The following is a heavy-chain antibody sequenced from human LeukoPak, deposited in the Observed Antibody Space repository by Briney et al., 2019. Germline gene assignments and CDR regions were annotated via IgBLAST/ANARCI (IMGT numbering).Heavy chain of an antibody. V-gene: IGHV3-11*06. Sequence: PGGSLRLSCAASGFTFSDYYMSWIRQAPGKGLEWVSSISSSSSYIYYADSVKGRFTISRDNAKNSLYLQMNSLRAEDTAVYYCAKAPYSSSWSFDYWGQGTLVTVSS. D-gene: IGHD6-13*01. CDR3: AKAPYSSSWSFDY. CDR2: ISSSSSYI. J-gene: IGHJ4*02. CDR1: GFTFSDYY.